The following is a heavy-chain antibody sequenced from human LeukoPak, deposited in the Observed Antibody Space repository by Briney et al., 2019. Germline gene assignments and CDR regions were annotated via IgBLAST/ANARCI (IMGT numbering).Heavy chain of an antibody. CDR2: ISYVGSNK. V-gene: IGHV3-30-3*01. J-gene: IGHJ4*02. D-gene: IGHD3-10*01. CDR1: GFTFSSYA. CDR3: ARDPSRTGRD. Sequence: QSGRSLRLSCAASGFTFSSYAMHWVRQAPGKGLEWVAVISYVGSNKYYADSVKGRFTISRDNSKNTLYLQMNSLRAEDTAVYYCARDPSRTGRDWGQGTLVTVSS.